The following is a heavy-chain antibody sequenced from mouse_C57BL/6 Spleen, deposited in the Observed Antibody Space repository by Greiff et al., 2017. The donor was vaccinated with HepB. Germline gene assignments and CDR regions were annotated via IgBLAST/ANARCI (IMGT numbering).Heavy chain of an antibody. CDR2: IRNKANNHAT. Sequence: EVKVEESGGGLVQPGGSMKLSCAASGFTFSDAWMDWVRQSPEKGLEWVAEIRNKANNHATYYAESVKGRFTISRDDSKSSVYLQMNSLRAEDTGIYYCTREVYYYAPYAMDYWGQGTSVTVSS. D-gene: IGHD1-1*01. V-gene: IGHV6-6*01. CDR1: GFTFSDAW. J-gene: IGHJ4*01. CDR3: TREVYYYAPYAMDY.